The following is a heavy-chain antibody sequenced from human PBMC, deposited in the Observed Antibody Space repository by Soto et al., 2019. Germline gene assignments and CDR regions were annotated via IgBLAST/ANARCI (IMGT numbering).Heavy chain of an antibody. D-gene: IGHD6-19*01. Sequence: GGSLRLSCAASGFTFDDYTMHWVRQAPGKGLEWVSLISWDGGSTYYADSVKGRFTISRDNSKNSLYLQMNSLRTEDPALYYCAKGSELGYSSGWYEYFQHWGQGTLVTVSS. V-gene: IGHV3-43*01. CDR3: AKGSELGYSSGWYEYFQH. J-gene: IGHJ1*01. CDR2: ISWDGGST. CDR1: GFTFDDYT.